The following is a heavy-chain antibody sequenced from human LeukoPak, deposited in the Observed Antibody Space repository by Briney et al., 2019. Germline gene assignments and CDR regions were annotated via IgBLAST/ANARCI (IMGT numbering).Heavy chain of an antibody. J-gene: IGHJ2*01. CDR2: VSYSGNT. Sequence: PSETLSLTSTVSGGSVSSGGYYWSWIRQPPGKGLEWIGFVSYSGNTNYNPSLKSRVTISLDTSKNQFSLKLTSVTAADTAVYYCARPLGNGYSYWYFDLWGRGTLVTVSS. V-gene: IGHV4-61*08. CDR1: GGSVSSGGYY. CDR3: ARPLGNGYSYWYFDL. D-gene: IGHD5-24*01.